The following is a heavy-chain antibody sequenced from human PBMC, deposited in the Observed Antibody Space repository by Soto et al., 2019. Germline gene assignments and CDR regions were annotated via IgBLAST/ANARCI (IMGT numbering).Heavy chain of an antibody. D-gene: IGHD3-9*01. CDR1: GFTFSSYV. CDR2: ISGSGGST. CDR3: AKDLSIRYFDWSTCFDS. V-gene: IGHV3-23*01. J-gene: IGHJ4*02. Sequence: GGSLRLSCAASGFTFSSYVMSWVRQAPGKGLEWVSAISGSGGSTYYADSVKGRFTISRDNSKNTLYLQMNSLRAEDTAVYYCAKDLSIRYFDWSTCFDSWGQGTLVTVSS.